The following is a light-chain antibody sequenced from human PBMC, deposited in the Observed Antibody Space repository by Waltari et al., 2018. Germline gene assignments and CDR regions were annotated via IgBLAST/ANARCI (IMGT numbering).Light chain of an antibody. CDR1: AWPKKY. V-gene: IGLV3-10*01. CDR2: EDN. J-gene: IGLJ2*01. CDR3: YSTDNSGNYRV. Sequence: SYELTQPPSVSVSPGQTARITCSGDAWPKKYVSWYQQKSGQAPVLVIYEDNTRASGIPERFSGSTSGTVATLSVSGAQVDDEADYYCYSTDNSGNYRVFGGGTKLTVL.